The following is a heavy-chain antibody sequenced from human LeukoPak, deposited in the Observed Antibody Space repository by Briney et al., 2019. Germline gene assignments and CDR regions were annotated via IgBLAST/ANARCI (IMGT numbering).Heavy chain of an antibody. Sequence: AGGSLRLSCAASGFTFSSYWMHWVRQAPGKGLGLVWVSRINSDGSSTTYVDSVKGRFTISRDNAKNTLYLQMNSLRADDTAVYYCVRGYSGTYRADYWGQGTLVTVSS. CDR1: GFTFSSYW. CDR3: VRGYSGTYRADY. V-gene: IGHV3-74*03. D-gene: IGHD1-26*01. CDR2: INSDGSST. J-gene: IGHJ4*02.